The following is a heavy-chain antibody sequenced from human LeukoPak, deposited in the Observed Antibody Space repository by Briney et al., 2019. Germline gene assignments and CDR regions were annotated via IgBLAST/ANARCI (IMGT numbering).Heavy chain of an antibody. Sequence: SVKVPCXASGGTFSSYAISWVRQAPGQGLEWMGRIIPIFGTANYAQKFQGRVTITTDESASTAYMELSSLRSEDTAVYYCARDPPDSYSSGWYYFDYWGQGTLVTVSS. CDR2: IIPIFGTA. V-gene: IGHV1-69*05. J-gene: IGHJ4*02. CDR3: ARDPPDSYSSGWYYFDY. CDR1: GGTFSSYA. D-gene: IGHD6-19*01.